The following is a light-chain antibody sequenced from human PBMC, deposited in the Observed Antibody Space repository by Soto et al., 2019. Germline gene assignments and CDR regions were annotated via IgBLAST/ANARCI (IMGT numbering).Light chain of an antibody. V-gene: IGKV3D-15*01. CDR3: QQYNSWPRT. CDR2: DAS. CDR1: QSISFY. J-gene: IGKJ1*01. Sequence: EIVLTQSPGTLSLSPGERATLSCRASQSISFYLTGYQHQPRHHPRLLLYDASNRATGSPARFSGSGSATEFTLPITSMQSEDFAVDYCQQYNSWPRTFGQGTKVDIK.